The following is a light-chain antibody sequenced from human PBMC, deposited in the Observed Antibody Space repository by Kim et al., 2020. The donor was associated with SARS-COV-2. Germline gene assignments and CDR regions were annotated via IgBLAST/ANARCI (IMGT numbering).Light chain of an antibody. V-gene: IGLV2-14*03. J-gene: IGLJ1*01. Sequence: GQSITISCTGTSSDVGGYNYVSWYQQHPGKAPKLMIYDDSNRPSGVSNRFSGSKSGNTASLTISGLQAEDEADYYCSSYTSSSTYVFGTGTKVTVL. CDR3: SSYTSSSTYV. CDR1: SSDVGGYNY. CDR2: DDS.